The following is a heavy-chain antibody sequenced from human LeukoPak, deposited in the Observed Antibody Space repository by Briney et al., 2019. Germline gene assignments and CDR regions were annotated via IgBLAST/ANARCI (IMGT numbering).Heavy chain of an antibody. CDR3: ATTNPRVVAATMGAFDI. CDR2: FDPEDGET. D-gene: IGHD2-15*01. V-gene: IGHV1-24*01. CDR1: GYTLTELS. J-gene: IGHJ3*02. Sequence: ASVKVSCKVSGYTLTELSMHWVRQAPGKGLEWMGGFDPEDGETIYAQKFQGRVTMTEDTPTDTAYMELSSLRSEDTAVYYCATTNPRVVAATMGAFDIWGQGTMVTVSS.